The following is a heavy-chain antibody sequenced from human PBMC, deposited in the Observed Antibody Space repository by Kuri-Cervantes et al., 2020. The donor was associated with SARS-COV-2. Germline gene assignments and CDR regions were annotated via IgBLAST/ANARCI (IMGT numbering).Heavy chain of an antibody. CDR3: ASRRGYSYGIAVGDAFDI. CDR2: IIPILGTA. D-gene: IGHD5-18*01. J-gene: IGHJ3*02. Sequence: SVKISCKASGGTFSSYAISWVRQAPGQGLEWMGRIIPILGTANYAQKFQGRVTITADKSTSTAYMELSSLRSEDTAVYYCASRRGYSYGIAVGDAFDIWGQGTMVTVSS. V-gene: IGHV1-69*04. CDR1: GGTFSSYA.